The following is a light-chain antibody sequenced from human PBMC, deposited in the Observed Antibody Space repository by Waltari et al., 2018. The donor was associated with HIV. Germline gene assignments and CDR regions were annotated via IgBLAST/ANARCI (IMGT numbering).Light chain of an antibody. Sequence: DIQMTQSPSSVSASVGDRLTITCRASQDISSWLAWYQQKPGKAPKLLIYAASSLQTGVPSRFSGSGSGTDFTLTISSLQPEDFATYFCQQATSFPITFGQGTRLEIK. CDR1: QDISSW. V-gene: IGKV1D-12*01. J-gene: IGKJ5*01. CDR3: QQATSFPIT. CDR2: AAS.